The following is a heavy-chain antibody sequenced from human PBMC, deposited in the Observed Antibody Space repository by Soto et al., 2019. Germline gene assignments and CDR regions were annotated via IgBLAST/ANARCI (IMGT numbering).Heavy chain of an antibody. CDR2: IIPIFGTA. CDR1: GGTFSSYA. D-gene: IGHD6-6*01. V-gene: IGHV1-69*13. CDR3: ARDRIAARRIHYYYYGMDV. J-gene: IGHJ6*02. Sequence: GASVKVSCKASGGTFSSYAISWVRQAPGQGLEWMGGIIPIFGTANYAQKFQGRVTITADESTSTAYMELSSLRSEDTAVYYCARDRIAARRIHYYYYGMDVWGQGTTVTVCS.